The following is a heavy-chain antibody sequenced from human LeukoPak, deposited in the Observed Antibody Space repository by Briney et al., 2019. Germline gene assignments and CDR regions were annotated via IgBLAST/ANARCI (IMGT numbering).Heavy chain of an antibody. J-gene: IGHJ5*02. Sequence: ASVKVSCTASGYTFTSYYMHWVRQAPGQGLEWVGIINPSGGSTSYAQKFQGRVTMTRDTSTSTVYMELSSLRSEDTAVYYCARAFVAAVPEGWFDPWGQGTLVTVSS. CDR1: GYTFTSYY. CDR2: INPSGGST. D-gene: IGHD6-25*01. V-gene: IGHV1-46*01. CDR3: ARAFVAAVPEGWFDP.